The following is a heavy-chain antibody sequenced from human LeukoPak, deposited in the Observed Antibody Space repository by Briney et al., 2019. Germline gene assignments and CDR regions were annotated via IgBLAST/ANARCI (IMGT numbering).Heavy chain of an antibody. CDR3: ARDRGSGWHTFDY. CDR2: ISSSSTYM. Sequence: PGGSLRLSCAASGFTFSSYYMSWVRQAPGKGLEWDSSISSSSTYMFYADSVRGRFTISRDNAKNSLYLQMNSLRAEDTAVYYCARDRGSGWHTFDYWGQGTLVTVSS. V-gene: IGHV3-21*01. CDR1: GFTFSSYY. J-gene: IGHJ4*02. D-gene: IGHD6-19*01.